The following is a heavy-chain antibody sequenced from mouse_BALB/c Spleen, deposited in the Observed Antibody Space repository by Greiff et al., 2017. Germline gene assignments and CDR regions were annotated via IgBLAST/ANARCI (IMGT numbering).Heavy chain of an antibody. V-gene: IGHV1S81*02. CDR1: GYTFTSYW. CDR3: ASPFITTVVADY. J-gene: IGHJ2*01. CDR2: INPSNGRT. Sequence: QVQLKQPGAELVKPGASVKLSCKASGYTFTSYWMHWVKQRPGQGLEWIGEINPSNGRTNYNEKFKSKATLTVDKSSSTAYMQLSSLTSEDSAVYYCASPFITTVVADYWGQGTTLTVSS. D-gene: IGHD1-1*01.